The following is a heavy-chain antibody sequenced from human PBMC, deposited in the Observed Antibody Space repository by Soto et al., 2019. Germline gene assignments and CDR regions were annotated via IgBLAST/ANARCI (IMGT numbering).Heavy chain of an antibody. D-gene: IGHD6-13*01. CDR2: ISYDGSNK. CDR1: GFTFSSYG. J-gene: IGHJ5*02. CDR3: AKCPGVAAAGPPFDP. Sequence: QVQLVEAGGGVVQPGRSLRLSCAASGFTFSSYGIHWVRQAPGKGLEWVAVISYDGSNKYYADSVKGRFTISRDNSKNTRYLQMNSLRAEDTAVYYCAKCPGVAAAGPPFDPWGQGTLVTVSS. V-gene: IGHV3-30*18.